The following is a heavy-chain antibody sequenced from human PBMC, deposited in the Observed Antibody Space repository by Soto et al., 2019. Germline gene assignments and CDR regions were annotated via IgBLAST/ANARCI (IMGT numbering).Heavy chain of an antibody. J-gene: IGHJ6*02. CDR3: ARPRSSSRNYYGMDV. D-gene: IGHD6-13*01. Sequence: LKISCKGCEYSFTSYWIGWVRQMPGKGLEWMGIIYPGDSDTRYSPSFQGQVTISADKSISTAYLQWSSLKASDTAMYYCARPRSSSRNYYGMDVWGQGTTVTVSS. CDR1: EYSFTSYW. V-gene: IGHV5-51*01. CDR2: IYPGDSDT.